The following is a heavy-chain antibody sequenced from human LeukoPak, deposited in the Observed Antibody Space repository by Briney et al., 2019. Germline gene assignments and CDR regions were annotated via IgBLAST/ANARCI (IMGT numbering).Heavy chain of an antibody. J-gene: IGHJ5*02. V-gene: IGHV6-1*01. CDR1: GDSVSSNSVT. Sequence: SQTLSLTCAISGDSVSSNSVTWNWIRQSPSRGLEWLGRTYYRSKWYYDYAVSVQSRITINPDTSKNQFSLQLNSVTPEDTAVYYCARDLGHFDPWGQGTLVTVSS. CDR3: ARDLGHFDP. D-gene: IGHD7-27*01. CDR2: TYYRSKWYY.